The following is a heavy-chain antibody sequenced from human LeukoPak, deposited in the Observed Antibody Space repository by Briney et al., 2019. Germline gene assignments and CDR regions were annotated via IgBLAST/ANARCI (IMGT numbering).Heavy chain of an antibody. D-gene: IGHD3-22*01. J-gene: IGHJ3*02. Sequence: PGGSLRLSCAASGFTFSSYIMHWVRQAPGKGLEWVAVISYDGTNKYYADSVKGRFTISRDNSKNTLYLQMNSLRAEDTAVYYCARGSPRIYYDSSGYYLGLGGGRNDAFDIWGQGTMVTVSS. V-gene: IGHV3-30-3*01. CDR2: ISYDGTNK. CDR1: GFTFSSYI. CDR3: ARGSPRIYYDSSGYYLGLGGGRNDAFDI.